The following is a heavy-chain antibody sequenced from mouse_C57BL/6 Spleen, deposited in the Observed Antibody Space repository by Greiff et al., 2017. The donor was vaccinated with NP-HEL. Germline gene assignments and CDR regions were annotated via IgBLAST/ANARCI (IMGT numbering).Heavy chain of an antibody. D-gene: IGHD2-2*01. Sequence: EVQLQQSGPELVKPGASVKISCTASGYSITDYNMNWVKQSHGKSLEWIGVINPNYGTTSYNQKFQGKATLTVDQSSSTAYMQLNSLTSEDSAVYYCSSDAGYDGCYAMDYWGQGTSVTVSS. CDR2: INPNYGTT. J-gene: IGHJ4*01. V-gene: IGHV1-39*01. CDR1: GYSITDYN. CDR3: SSDAGYDGCYAMDY.